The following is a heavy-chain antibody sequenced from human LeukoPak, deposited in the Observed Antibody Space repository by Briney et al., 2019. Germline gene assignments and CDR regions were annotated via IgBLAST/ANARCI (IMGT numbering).Heavy chain of an antibody. D-gene: IGHD1/OR15-1a*01. CDR1: GYTFTSYG. V-gene: IGHV1-18*01. CDR3: ARVPDGRKADGNIDWFDP. J-gene: IGHJ5*02. CDR2: INAGNGNT. Sequence: ASVKVSCKASGYTFTSYGISWVRQAPGQGLEWMGWINAGNGNTKYSQEFQGRVTMTTDTSTSTAYLELRSLRSDDTAVYYCARVPDGRKADGNIDWFDPWGQGTLVTVSS.